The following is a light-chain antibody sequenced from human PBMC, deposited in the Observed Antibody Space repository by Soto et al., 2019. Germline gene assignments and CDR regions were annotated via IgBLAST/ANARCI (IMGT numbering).Light chain of an antibody. J-gene: IGKJ1*01. CDR2: DAS. V-gene: IGKV1-5*01. CDR3: QQYDSYWT. CDR1: QSIIRY. Sequence: DIQMTQSPSIPSASVGDRVTITCRASQSIIRYLAWYQQKPGKAPKLLIYDASSLESGVPSRFSGSGSGTEFTLTISSLQPDDFATYYCQQYDSYWTFGQGTKVDIK.